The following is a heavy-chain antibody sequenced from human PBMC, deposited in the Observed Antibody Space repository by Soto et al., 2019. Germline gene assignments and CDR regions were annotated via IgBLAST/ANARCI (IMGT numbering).Heavy chain of an antibody. Sequence: EVQLVESGGGLVQPGGSLRLSCAASGFTVSSNYMSWVRQAPGKGLEWVSVIYSGGSTYYADSVKGRFTISRHNSKNTXXXXXXXXXXXXXXXXXXXXXRLGYWGQGTLVTVSS. CDR3: XXXRLGY. CDR2: IYSGGST. CDR1: GFTVSSNY. J-gene: IGHJ4*02. V-gene: IGHV3-53*04.